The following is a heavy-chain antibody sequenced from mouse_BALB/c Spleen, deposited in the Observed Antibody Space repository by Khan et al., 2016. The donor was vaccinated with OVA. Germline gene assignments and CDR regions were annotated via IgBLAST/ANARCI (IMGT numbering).Heavy chain of an antibody. V-gene: IGHV1-63*02. CDR3: ARPYYFGTNNATMDD. Sequence: QVQLQQSGAELVRPGTSVKMSCKAAGYTFTNYWIGWIKQRPGHGLEWIGDIYPGNGNTNYNEKFKGKVTLTADTSSSTAYLQLSSLTSEDSAIYYCARPYYFGTNNATMDDWGQGTSVTVSS. D-gene: IGHD1-1*01. J-gene: IGHJ4*01. CDR2: IYPGNGNT. CDR1: GYTFTNYW.